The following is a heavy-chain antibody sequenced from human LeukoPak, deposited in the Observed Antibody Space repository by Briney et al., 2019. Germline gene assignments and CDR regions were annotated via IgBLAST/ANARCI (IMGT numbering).Heavy chain of an antibody. J-gene: IGHJ4*02. CDR3: ARDFVAMVRGVLPDY. CDR2: ITPDGSEK. D-gene: IGHD3-10*01. Sequence: GGSLRLSCAASGFSYSAQWMTWVRQAAGEGLEWVAHITPDGSEKYYVDSVKGRFTISRDNAKNSLYLQMNSLRAEDTAVYYCARDFVAMVRGVLPDYWGQGTLVTVSS. CDR1: GFSYSAQW. V-gene: IGHV3-7*01.